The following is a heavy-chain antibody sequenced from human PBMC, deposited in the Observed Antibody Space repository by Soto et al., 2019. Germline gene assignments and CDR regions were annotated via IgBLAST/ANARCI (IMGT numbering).Heavy chain of an antibody. V-gene: IGHV1-69*13. CDR2: IIPIFGTA. J-gene: IGHJ5*02. Sequence: SVKVSCKASGGTFSSYAISWVRQAPGQGLEWMGGIIPIFGTANYAQKFQGRVTITADESTSTAYMELSSLRSEDTAVYYCASFAGGSVAPFDPWGQGTLVTVSS. D-gene: IGHD3-16*01. CDR3: ASFAGGSVAPFDP. CDR1: GGTFSSYA.